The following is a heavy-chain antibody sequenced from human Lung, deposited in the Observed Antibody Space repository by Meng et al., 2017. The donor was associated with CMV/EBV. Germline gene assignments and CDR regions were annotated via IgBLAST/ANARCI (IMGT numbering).Heavy chain of an antibody. V-gene: IGHV1-46*01. CDR2: INPSDNTT. Sequence: AVKVSCXASGYTLTNYYIHWVRQAPGQGLEWMGIINPSDNTTIYAQKFQGRVTMTRDTSTRTVYMELSSLRTDDTALYYCARDLGYSSSWYFQYYFDCWGQGTLVTVSS. D-gene: IGHD6-13*01. CDR3: ARDLGYSSSWYFQYYFDC. J-gene: IGHJ4*02. CDR1: GYTLTNYY.